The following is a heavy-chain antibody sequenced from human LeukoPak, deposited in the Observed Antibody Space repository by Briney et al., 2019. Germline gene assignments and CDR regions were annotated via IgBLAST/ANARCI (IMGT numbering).Heavy chain of an antibody. V-gene: IGHV3-30*03. CDR1: GFSVNNNY. J-gene: IGHJ4*02. CDR3: ARDTRKKVFDY. CDR2: ISYDGSNK. Sequence: GGSLRLSCAASGFSVNNNYMNWVRQAPGKGLEWVAVISYDGSNKYYADSVKGRFTISRDNAKNSLYLQMNSLRAEDTAVYYCARDTRKKVFDYWGQGTLVTVSS.